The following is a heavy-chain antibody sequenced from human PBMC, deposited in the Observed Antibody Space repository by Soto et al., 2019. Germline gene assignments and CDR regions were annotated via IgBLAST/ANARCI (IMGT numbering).Heavy chain of an antibody. D-gene: IGHD1-1*01. CDR3: AGRSDDGRDN. J-gene: IGHJ4*02. Sequence: EVQLVESGGGLVKPGGSLRLSCAASGFTLSSYSMNWVRQAPGKGLEWVASISSSSSFIHYGESMKGRFTISRDNAKNALSLQMNSLRAEDTAVYYCAGRSDDGRDNWGQGTLVTVSS. CDR2: ISSSSSFI. CDR1: GFTLSSYS. V-gene: IGHV3-21*06.